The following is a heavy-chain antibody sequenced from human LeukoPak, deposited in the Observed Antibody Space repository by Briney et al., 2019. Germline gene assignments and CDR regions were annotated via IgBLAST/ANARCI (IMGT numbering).Heavy chain of an antibody. D-gene: IGHD5-18*01. J-gene: IGHJ4*02. CDR1: GGSFSGYY. Sequence: PETLSLTCAVYGGSFSGYYWSWIRQPPGKGLEWIGEINHSGSTNYNPSLKSRVTISVDTSKNQFSLKLSSVTAADTAVYYCARLNTAMVPYYFDYWGQGTLVTVSS. V-gene: IGHV4-34*01. CDR3: ARLNTAMVPYYFDY. CDR2: INHSGST.